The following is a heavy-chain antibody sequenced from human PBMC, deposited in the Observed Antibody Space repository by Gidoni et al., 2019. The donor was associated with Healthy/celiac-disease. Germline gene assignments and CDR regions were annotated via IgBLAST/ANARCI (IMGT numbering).Heavy chain of an antibody. D-gene: IGHD1-26*01. CDR2: IRSKANSYAT. CDR3: TSLGAASSNFYYFDY. J-gene: IGHJ4*02. Sequence: EVQLVESGGGLVQPGGSLKLSCAASGLTFSGPAMHWVRQASGKGLEWVGRIRSKANSYATAYAASVKGRFTISRDDSKNTAYLQMNSLKTEDTAVYYCTSLGAASSNFYYFDYWGQGTLVTVSS. V-gene: IGHV3-73*02. CDR1: GLTFSGPA.